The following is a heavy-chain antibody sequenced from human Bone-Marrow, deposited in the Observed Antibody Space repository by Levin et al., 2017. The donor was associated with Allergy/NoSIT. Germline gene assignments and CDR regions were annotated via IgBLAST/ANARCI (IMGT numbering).Heavy chain of an antibody. CDR3: SRGRVATSI. CDR1: GDSFTSQG. CDR2: ISTYNGNT. D-gene: IGHD3-3*01. J-gene: IGHJ4*02. V-gene: IGHV1-18*01. Sequence: ASVKVSCKASGDSFTSQGISWVRQAPGQGLEWMGWISTYNGNTKYAENFHGRLTMTTDTSTSTAYMELRSLPSDDTAFYFCSRGRVATSIWGQGTLVTVSS.